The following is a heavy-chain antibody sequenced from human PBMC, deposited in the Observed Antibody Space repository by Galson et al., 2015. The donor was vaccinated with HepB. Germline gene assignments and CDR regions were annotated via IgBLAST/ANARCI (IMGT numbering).Heavy chain of an antibody. D-gene: IGHD2-2*02. V-gene: IGHV3-30-3*01. Sequence: SLRLSCAASGFTFSSYAMHWVRQAPGKGLEWVAVISYDGSNKYYADSVKGRFTISRDNSKNTLYLQMNSLRAEDTAVYYCAREELLRPSPSLNCSSTSCYTGDYYYYGMDVWGQGTTVTVSS. CDR1: GFTFSSYA. CDR2: ISYDGSNK. J-gene: IGHJ6*02. CDR3: AREELLRPSPSLNCSSTSCYTGDYYYYGMDV.